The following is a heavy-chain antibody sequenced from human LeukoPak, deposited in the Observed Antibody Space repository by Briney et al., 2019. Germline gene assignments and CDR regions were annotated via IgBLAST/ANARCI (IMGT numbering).Heavy chain of an antibody. J-gene: IGHJ4*02. CDR3: TSSLGY. D-gene: IGHD3-16*01. Sequence: KPGGSLRLSCASSGFTFTNAWMSCVRQAPGKGLEWVGRIKSKSDGGTTDYAAPVKGRFSISRDDSKNTLYLQMSSLKSEDTAVYYCTSSLGYWGQGTLVTVSS. V-gene: IGHV3-15*01. CDR2: IKSKSDGGTT. CDR1: GFTFTNAW.